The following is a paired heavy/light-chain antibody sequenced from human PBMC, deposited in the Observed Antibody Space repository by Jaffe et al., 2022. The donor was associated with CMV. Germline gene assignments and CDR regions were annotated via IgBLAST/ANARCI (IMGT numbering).Light chain of an antibody. J-gene: IGLJ3*02. CDR1: SSDVGANNY. Sequence: SALTQPASVSGSPGQSITISCTGTSSDVGANNYVSWYQQHPGKAPKLLIYAVNDRPSRVSYRFSGSKSGNTASLTISGLQAEDEADYYCSSYTSSNTLLFGGGTKLTVL. CDR3: SSYTSSNTLL. V-gene: IGLV2-14*03. CDR2: AVN.
Heavy chain of an antibody. J-gene: IGHJ4*02. V-gene: IGHV3-7*03. CDR1: GFTLSDYW. Sequence: EVQLVESGGVLVQPGGSLRLSCAASGFTLSDYWMTWVRQAPGKGLQWVANINQDGTEQYYVDSVKGRFTISRDNAKNSLYLHLNSLRAEDTAVYYCARDLEPAKLLWFGVGSGYYFDSWGQGTLVTVSS. CDR3: ARDLEPAKLLWFGVGSGYYFDS. D-gene: IGHD3-10*01. CDR2: INQDGTEQ.